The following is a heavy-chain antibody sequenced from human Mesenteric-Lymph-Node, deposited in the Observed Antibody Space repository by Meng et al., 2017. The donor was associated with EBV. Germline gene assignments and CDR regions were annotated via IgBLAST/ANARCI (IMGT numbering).Heavy chain of an antibody. CDR2: INHSGRT. J-gene: IGHJ2*01. CDR1: GGSFSGYY. Sequence: VQLQQWGAGPLRPSEPLSLSCAVYGGSFSGYYWSWIRQPPGKGLEWIGEINHSGRTNYNPSLKSRVTISVDTSKNQFSLKLSSVTAADTAVYYCARGPNYWYFDLWGRGTLVTVSS. V-gene: IGHV4-34*01. CDR3: ARGPNYWYFDL.